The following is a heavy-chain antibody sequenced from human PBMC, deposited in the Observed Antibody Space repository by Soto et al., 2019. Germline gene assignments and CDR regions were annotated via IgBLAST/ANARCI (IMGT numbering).Heavy chain of an antibody. CDR3: ARVGGIVVGVANAYGMDV. D-gene: IGHD2-15*01. Sequence: QVQLVQSGAEVKKPGSSVKVSCKASGGTFSSYAISWVRQAPGQGLEWMGGIIPIFGTANYAQKFQGRVTITAGESTGTAYLELSSLRSEEPAVYYCARVGGIVVGVANAYGMDVWGQGTTVHVSS. J-gene: IGHJ6*01. CDR2: IIPIFGTA. CDR1: GGTFSSYA. V-gene: IGHV1-69*01.